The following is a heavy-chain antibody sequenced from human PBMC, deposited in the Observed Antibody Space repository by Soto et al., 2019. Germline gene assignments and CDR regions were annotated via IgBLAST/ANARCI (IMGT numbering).Heavy chain of an antibody. CDR2: IYPGDSDT. J-gene: IGHJ3*02. Sequence: GESLMISCKGSGYSFTSYWIGWVRQMPGKGLEWMGIIYPGDSDTRYSPSFQGQVTISADKSISTAYLQWSSLKASDTAMYYCASGVIAVAAEDAFDIWGQGTMVTVSS. V-gene: IGHV5-51*01. CDR1: GYSFTSYW. CDR3: ASGVIAVAAEDAFDI. D-gene: IGHD6-19*01.